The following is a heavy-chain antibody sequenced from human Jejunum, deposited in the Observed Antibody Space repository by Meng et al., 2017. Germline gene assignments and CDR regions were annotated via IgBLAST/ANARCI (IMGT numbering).Heavy chain of an antibody. D-gene: IGHD2-15*01. V-gene: IGHV3-30*04. J-gene: IGHJ4*02. CDR1: GFTFSNYA. CDR2: ISYGATNA. Sequence: SCAASGFTFSNYAMHWVRQAPGKGLEWVATISYGATNAYYADSVKGRFTISRDDSKNMLYVQVNSLRIEDTAVYFCARDQVPFCSGGACYVPDYWGQGTLVTVSS. CDR3: ARDQVPFCSGGACYVPDY.